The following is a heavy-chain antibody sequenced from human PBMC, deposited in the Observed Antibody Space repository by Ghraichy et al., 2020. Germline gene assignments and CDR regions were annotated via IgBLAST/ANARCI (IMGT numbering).Heavy chain of an antibody. V-gene: IGHV4-4*09. J-gene: IGHJ6*02. CDR2: IYTSGST. CDR1: GGSISSYY. Sequence: SETLSLTCTVSGGSISSYYWSWIRQPPGKGLEWIGYIYTSGSTNYNPSLKSRVTISVDTSKNQFSLKLSSVTAADTAVYYCARQGSMGYGMDVWGQGTTVTVSS. CDR3: ARQGSMGYGMDV. D-gene: IGHD2-8*01.